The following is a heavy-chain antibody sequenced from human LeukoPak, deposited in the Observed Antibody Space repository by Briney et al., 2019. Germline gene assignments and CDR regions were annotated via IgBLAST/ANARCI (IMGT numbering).Heavy chain of an antibody. CDR3: ARLGYSYGYGNWFDP. CDR2: IYPGDSDT. V-gene: IGHV5-51*01. CDR1: GYSFTSYW. Sequence: GESLKISCKGSGYSFTSYWIGWARQIPGKGLEWMGIIYPGDSDTRYSPSFQGQVTISADKSISTAYLQWSSLKASDTAMYYCARLGYSYGYGNWFDPWGQGTLVTVSS. D-gene: IGHD5-18*01. J-gene: IGHJ5*02.